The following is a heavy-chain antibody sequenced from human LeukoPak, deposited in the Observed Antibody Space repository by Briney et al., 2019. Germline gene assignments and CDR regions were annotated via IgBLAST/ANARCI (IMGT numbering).Heavy chain of an antibody. Sequence: GGSLRLSCAASGFTFSSNWMHWVRQVPGKGLAWVSRISRDGTITNYADSVKGRFTISRDNAKNTLYLQMNSLRAEDTAVYYCARSPVLRYFDWLFHFDYWGQGTLVTVSS. J-gene: IGHJ4*02. CDR1: GFTFSSNW. D-gene: IGHD3-9*01. CDR2: ISRDGTIT. V-gene: IGHV3-74*01. CDR3: ARSPVLRYFDWLFHFDY.